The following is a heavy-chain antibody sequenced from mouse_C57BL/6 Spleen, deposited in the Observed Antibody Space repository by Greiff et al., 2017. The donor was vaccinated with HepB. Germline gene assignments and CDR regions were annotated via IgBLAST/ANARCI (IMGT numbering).Heavy chain of an antibody. CDR1: GYAFSSSW. CDR3: ARREVDYAMDY. V-gene: IGHV1-82*01. D-gene: IGHD1-1*01. J-gene: IGHJ4*01. CDR2: IYPGDGDT. Sequence: VHLVESGPELVKPGASVKISCKASGYAFSSSWMNWVKQRPGKGLEWIGRIYPGDGDTNYNGKFKGKATLTADKSSSTAYMQLSSLTSEDSAVYFCARREVDYAMDYWGQGTSVTVSS.